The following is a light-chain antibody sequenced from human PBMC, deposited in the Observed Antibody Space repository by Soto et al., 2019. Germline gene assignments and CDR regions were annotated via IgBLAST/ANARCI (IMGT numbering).Light chain of an antibody. CDR1: QRVNSRY. Sequence: EIVLTQSPGTLSFSAGERATLSCRASQRVNSRYLAWYQQKPGQAPRLLIYGVSNRATGIPDRFSGSGSGTDFTLTISSLQPEDFATYYCQQLNSYPRTFGPGTKVDIK. J-gene: IGKJ3*01. CDR2: GVS. CDR3: QQLNSYPRT. V-gene: IGKV3-20*01.